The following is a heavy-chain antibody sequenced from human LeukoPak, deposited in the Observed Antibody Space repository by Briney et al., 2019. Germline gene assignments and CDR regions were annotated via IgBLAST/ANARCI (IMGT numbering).Heavy chain of an antibody. CDR3: ARDLPSYYYDSGNMFDP. J-gene: IGHJ5*02. CDR1: GGSISSYY. CDR2: IYTTGRT. D-gene: IGHD3-10*01. V-gene: IGHV4-4*07. Sequence: SETLSLTCTVSGGSISSYYWSWIRQPAARGLEGIGRIYTTGRTNYNASLKSRVIMSVDTSNNQFSLKLSSVTAADTAVYYCARDLPSYYYDSGNMFDPWGQGILVTVSS.